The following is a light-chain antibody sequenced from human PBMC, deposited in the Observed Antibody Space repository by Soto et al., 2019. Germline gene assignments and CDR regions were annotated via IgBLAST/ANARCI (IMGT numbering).Light chain of an antibody. CDR1: QSISSW. J-gene: IGKJ1*01. CDR2: RAS. CDR3: KQYNTYST. V-gene: IGKV1-5*03. Sequence: DIQMTQSPSTLSASVVDRVTITCRASQSISSWLAWYQQKPGKAPKLLIYRASSLESGVPSRFSGSGSGTEFTLTISSLQPDDFATYYCKQYNTYSTFGQGNKGAIK.